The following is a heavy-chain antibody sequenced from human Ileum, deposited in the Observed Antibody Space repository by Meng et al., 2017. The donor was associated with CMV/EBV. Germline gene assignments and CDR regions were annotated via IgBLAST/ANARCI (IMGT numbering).Heavy chain of an antibody. J-gene: IGHJ4*02. CDR3: ARHIGGGKYRGRDY. Sequence: VPLVKSGAWVMKLGASVKVSCQASGYSFSPYWIGWARQLPGKGLECMGIIYPGDSDTRYSLSLQGQVTISADKSISTAYLQWSSLKASDTATYYCARHIGGGKYRGRDYWGQGTLVTVSS. CDR1: GYSFSPYW. CDR2: IYPGDSDT. V-gene: IGHV5-51*01. D-gene: IGHD1-26*01.